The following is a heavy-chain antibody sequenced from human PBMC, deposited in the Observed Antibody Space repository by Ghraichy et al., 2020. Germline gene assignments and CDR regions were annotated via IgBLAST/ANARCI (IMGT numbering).Heavy chain of an antibody. J-gene: IGHJ4*02. CDR2: ISGSGGST. CDR3: AKDRGGITMIVVVTPIYYFDY. V-gene: IGHV3-23*01. CDR1: GFTFSSYA. Sequence: GESLNISCAASGFTFSSYAMSWVRQAPGKGLEWVSAISGSGGSTYYADSVKGRFTISRDNSKNTLYLQMNSLRAEDTAVYYCAKDRGGITMIVVVTPIYYFDYWGQGTLVTVSS. D-gene: IGHD3-22*01.